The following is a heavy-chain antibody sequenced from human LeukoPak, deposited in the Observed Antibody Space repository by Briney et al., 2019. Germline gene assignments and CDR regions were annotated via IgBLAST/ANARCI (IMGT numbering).Heavy chain of an antibody. CDR2: MNPNSGNT. CDR3: ARATPIYQPLWRYYYYGMDV. V-gene: IGHV1-8*01. D-gene: IGHD2-2*01. Sequence: ASVKVSCKASGYTFTSYDINWVRQATGQGLEWMGWMNPNSGNTGYAQKFQGRVTMTRNTSISTAYMELSSLRSEDTAVYYCARATPIYQPLWRYYYYGMDVWGQGTTVTVSS. CDR1: GYTFTSYD. J-gene: IGHJ6*02.